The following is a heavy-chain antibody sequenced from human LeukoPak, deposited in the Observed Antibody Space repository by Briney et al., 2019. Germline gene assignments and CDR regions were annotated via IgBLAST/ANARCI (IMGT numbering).Heavy chain of an antibody. D-gene: IGHD3-22*01. V-gene: IGHV1-2*02. CDR3: ARDGRSGYYSHFDY. Sequence: ASVKVSCKASGYTFTGYYMHWVRQAPGQGLEWMGWINPNSGGTNYAQEFQGRVTMTRDTSISTAYMELSRLRSDDTAVYYCARDGRSGYYSHFDYWGQGTLVTVSS. J-gene: IGHJ4*02. CDR1: GYTFTGYY. CDR2: INPNSGGT.